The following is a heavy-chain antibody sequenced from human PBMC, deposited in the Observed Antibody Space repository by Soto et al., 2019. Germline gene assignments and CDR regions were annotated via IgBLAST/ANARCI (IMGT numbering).Heavy chain of an antibody. V-gene: IGHV3-33*01. CDR3: ARDSPDELYYYGMDV. Sequence: GGSLRLSCAASGFTFSSYGMHWVRQAPCKGLEWVAVIWYDGSNKYYADSVKGRFTISRDNSKNTLYLQMNSLRAEDTAVYYCARDSPDELYYYGMDVWGQGTTVTVSS. J-gene: IGHJ6*02. CDR2: IWYDGSNK. CDR1: GFTFSSYG. D-gene: IGHD1-7*01.